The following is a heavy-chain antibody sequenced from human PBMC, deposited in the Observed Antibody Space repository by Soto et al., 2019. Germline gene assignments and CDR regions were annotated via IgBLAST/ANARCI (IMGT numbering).Heavy chain of an antibody. V-gene: IGHV4-59*08. J-gene: IGHJ6*02. CDR3: VRRGSDYLHGLVDL. D-gene: IGHD1-26*01. CDR2: VYYTGDT. CDR1: SGPDRSHN. Sequence: QVQLQQSRPRLVKPSETLSLTCTVSSGPDRSHNWGWIRQPPGRGLVWIGYVYYTGDTAYNPSLRGRVTISADTSTNDISLTLNSVTAADRAVQYCVRRGSDYLHGLVDLWGQGTTVSFSS.